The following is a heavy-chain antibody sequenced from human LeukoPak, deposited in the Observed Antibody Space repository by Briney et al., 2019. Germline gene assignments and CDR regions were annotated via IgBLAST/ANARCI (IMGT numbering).Heavy chain of an antibody. CDR3: ARSSTIAMAGTCHHAFDI. V-gene: IGHV4-38-2*02. J-gene: IGHJ3*02. CDR1: GYSIGNGYY. CDR2: IYQSGST. D-gene: IGHD6-19*01. Sequence: SETLSLTCSVSGYSIGNGYYWGWIRQPPGKGLEWIGSIYQSGSTYYNPSLKSRVTISVDTSKNHFSLKLSSVTAADTAVYYCARSSTIAMAGTCHHAFDIWGQGTIITVSS.